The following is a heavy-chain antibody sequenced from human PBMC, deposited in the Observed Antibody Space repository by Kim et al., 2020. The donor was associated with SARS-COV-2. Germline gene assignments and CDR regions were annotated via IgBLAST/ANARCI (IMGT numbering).Heavy chain of an antibody. CDR3: AGLDSVQVRGGI. V-gene: IGHV3-48*03. D-gene: IGHD3-10*01. J-gene: IGHJ4*02. Sequence: YVDSVKGRFTTSRDKAKNSVYLQMSSLGTEDTATYYCAGLDSVQVRGGIWGQGTVVTVSS.